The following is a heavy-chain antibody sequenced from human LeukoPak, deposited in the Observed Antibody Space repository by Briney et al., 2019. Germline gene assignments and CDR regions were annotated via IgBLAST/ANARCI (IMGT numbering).Heavy chain of an antibody. CDR3: AIKGADYYDTYGAFDI. V-gene: IGHV3-23*01. Sequence: GGSLRLSCAASGFTFGSYAMSWVRQAPGKGLEWVSAISGSGGSTYYADSVKGRFTISRDNSKNTLYLQMNSLRAEDTAVYYCAIKGADYYDTYGAFDIWGQGTMVTVSS. J-gene: IGHJ3*02. CDR1: GFTFGSYA. CDR2: ISGSGGST. D-gene: IGHD3-22*01.